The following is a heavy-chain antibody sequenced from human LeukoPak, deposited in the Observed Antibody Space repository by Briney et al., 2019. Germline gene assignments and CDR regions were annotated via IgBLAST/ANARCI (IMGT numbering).Heavy chain of an antibody. J-gene: IGHJ4*02. Sequence: PSETQSLTCSVSGASISSDYWSWIRQPPGKGLEWMGYIHYSGDSNYNPSLKSRVTMSVDTSNNQFSLKLISVTTADTAVYYCARYSRKGDYILDYWGQGTLVTVSS. D-gene: IGHD4-17*01. CDR2: IHYSGDS. V-gene: IGHV4-59*01. CDR3: ARYSRKGDYILDY. CDR1: GASISSDY.